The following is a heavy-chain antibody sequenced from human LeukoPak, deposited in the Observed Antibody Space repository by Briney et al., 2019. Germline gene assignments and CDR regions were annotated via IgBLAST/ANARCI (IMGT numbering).Heavy chain of an antibody. D-gene: IGHD3-22*01. CDR3: ARDTYYYDSSGYWDV. J-gene: IGHJ6*04. CDR1: GFTFSSYA. V-gene: IGHV3-64*01. CDR2: ISGNGYNT. Sequence: GGSLRLSCVASGFTFSSYAMHWVRQAPGKGLEYVSSISGNGYNTYYANFVKGRFTISRDNSKNTLYQQMNSLRAEDTAVYYCARDTYYYDSSGYWDVWGKGTTVTVSS.